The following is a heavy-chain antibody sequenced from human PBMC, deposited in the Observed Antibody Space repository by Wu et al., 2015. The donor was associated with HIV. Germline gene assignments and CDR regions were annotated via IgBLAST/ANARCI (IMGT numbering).Heavy chain of an antibody. J-gene: IGHJ4*02. CDR2: ANSQTENT. CDR3: ARDPTYSALGYFDY. D-gene: IGHD3-16*01. V-gene: IGHV1-18*01. CDR1: GYNFKDYG. Sequence: QVQLVQSGGEVKKPGASMNISCNASGYNFKDYGISWVRQAPGQGLEWMGWISGERQAPGQGLEWLAWANSQTENTHYAQKFQGRVSMTTDTSTNTVYMELRDLTSDDTAVYYCARDPTYSALGYFDYWGQGTLVTVSS.